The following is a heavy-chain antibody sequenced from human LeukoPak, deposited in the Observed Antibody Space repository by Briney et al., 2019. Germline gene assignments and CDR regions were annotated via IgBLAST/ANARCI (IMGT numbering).Heavy chain of an antibody. Sequence: ASVKVSCKASGYTFTSYDINWVRQATGQGLEWMGWMNPNSGNTGYAQKFQGRVTMTRNTSISTAYMELSSLGSEDTAVYYCASSKVYCSGGSCYSRPDFDYWGQGTLVTVSS. V-gene: IGHV1-8*01. J-gene: IGHJ4*02. CDR1: GYTFTSYD. CDR3: ASSKVYCSGGSCYSRPDFDY. CDR2: MNPNSGNT. D-gene: IGHD2-15*01.